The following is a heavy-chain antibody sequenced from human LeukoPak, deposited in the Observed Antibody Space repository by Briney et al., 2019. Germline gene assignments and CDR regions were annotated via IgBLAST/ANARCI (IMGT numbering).Heavy chain of an antibody. D-gene: IGHD1-1*01. V-gene: IGHV3-23*01. CDR2: LGSDDGR. CDR3: AKDILNWQFDY. Sequence: PGGSLRLSCPACRFTFRHCWMHWVGQAPGKGLEWVSALGSDDGRYYADSVKGRFTISRDNSKNPLYLEMNRLRGEDTGAYYCAKDILNWQFDYRRQGNLVTVSS. CDR1: RFTFRHCW. J-gene: IGHJ4*02.